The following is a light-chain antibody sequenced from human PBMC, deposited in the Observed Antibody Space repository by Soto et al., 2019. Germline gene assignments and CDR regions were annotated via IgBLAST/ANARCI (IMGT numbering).Light chain of an antibody. CDR1: RSNIGAGYD. V-gene: IGLV1-40*01. Sequence: QSVLTQPPSLSGAPGQRVTISCTRSRSNIGAGYDVHLYQHLPGTAPKVLIFDNSNRPSGVPDRFSGSKSGTSASLAITGLQDEDEAVYYCHSYDVSVRGQAFGGGTKVTVL. CDR2: DNS. CDR3: HSYDVSVRGQA. J-gene: IGLJ2*01.